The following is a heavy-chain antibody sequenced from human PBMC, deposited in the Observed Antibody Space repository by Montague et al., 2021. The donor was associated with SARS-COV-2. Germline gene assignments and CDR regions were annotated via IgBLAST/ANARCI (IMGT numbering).Heavy chain of an antibody. CDR3: ARERYSTGCYYRYGNPFDY. CDR1: GGSISSYY. V-gene: IGHV4-59*12. CDR2: IYYSGST. D-gene: IGHD6-25*01. J-gene: IGHJ4*02. Sequence: SETLSLTCTVSGGSISSYYWSWIRQPPGKGLEWIGYIYYSGSTNYNPSLKSRVTISVDTSKNQFSLKLSSVTAADTAVYYCARERYSTGCYYRYGNPFDYWGQGTLVTVSS.